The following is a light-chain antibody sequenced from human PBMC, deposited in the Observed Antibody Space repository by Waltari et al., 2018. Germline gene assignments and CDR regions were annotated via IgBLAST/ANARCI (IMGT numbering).Light chain of an antibody. V-gene: IGLV7-46*01. CDR2: DTS. CDR3: LLSYSGALVV. J-gene: IGLJ2*01. Sequence: QAVVTQEPSLTVSPGGTVTLTCGSSTGAVTSGHYPYWFQQKPGQAPRTLIYDTSNKHSWTPARCSGSLLGGKAALTLSGAQPEDEAEYYCLLSYSGALVVFGGGTKLTVL. CDR1: TGAVTSGHY.